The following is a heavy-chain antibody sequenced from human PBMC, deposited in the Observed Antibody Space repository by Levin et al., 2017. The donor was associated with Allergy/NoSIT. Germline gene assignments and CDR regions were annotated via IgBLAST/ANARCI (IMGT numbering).Heavy chain of an antibody. Sequence: GGSPRLSCAASGFTFSSYAMSWVRQAPGKGLEWVSAISGSGGSTYYADSVKGRFTISRDNSKNTLYLQMNSLRAEDTAVYYCAKDPRSMYYYDSSGWSPAYYFDYWGQGTLVTVSS. J-gene: IGHJ4*02. D-gene: IGHD3-22*01. CDR1: GFTFSSYA. V-gene: IGHV3-23*01. CDR2: ISGSGGST. CDR3: AKDPRSMYYYDSSGWSPAYYFDY.